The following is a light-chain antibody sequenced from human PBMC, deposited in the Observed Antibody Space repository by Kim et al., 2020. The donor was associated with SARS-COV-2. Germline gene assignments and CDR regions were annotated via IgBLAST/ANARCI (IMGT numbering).Light chain of an antibody. Sequence: QSALTQPASVSGSPGQSITISCTGTSSDVGGYNYVSWYQQHPGKAPKLMIYDVSNRPSGVSNRFSGAKSGNTASLTISGLQAEDEADYYCSSYTSSSTLVFATGTKGTVL. J-gene: IGLJ1*01. V-gene: IGLV2-14*03. CDR1: SSDVGGYNY. CDR2: DVS. CDR3: SSYTSSSTLV.